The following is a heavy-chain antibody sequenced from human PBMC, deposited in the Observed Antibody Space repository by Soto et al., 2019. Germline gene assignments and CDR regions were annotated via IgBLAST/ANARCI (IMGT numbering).Heavy chain of an antibody. D-gene: IGHD3-22*01. V-gene: IGHV1-18*04. J-gene: IGHJ4*02. CDR2: ISAYNGNT. CDR1: GYTFTSYG. Sequence: ASVKVSCKASGYTFTSYGISWVRQAPGQGLEWMGWISAYNGNTNYAQKLQGRVTMTTDTSTSTAYMELRSLGSDDTAVYYCARPYYYASSGYYAGNDYWGQGTLVTVSS. CDR3: ARPYYYASSGYYAGNDY.